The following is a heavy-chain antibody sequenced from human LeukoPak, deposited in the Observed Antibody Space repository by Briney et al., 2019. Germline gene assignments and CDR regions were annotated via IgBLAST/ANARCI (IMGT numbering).Heavy chain of an antibody. CDR2: ISSSGSTI. J-gene: IGHJ3*02. CDR3: ASPYLYGRKGGWELDNAFDI. V-gene: IGHV3-11*04. CDR1: GFTFSDYY. D-gene: IGHD6-19*01. Sequence: PGGSLRLSCAASGFTFSDYYMSWVRQAPGKGLEWVSYISSSGSTIYYADSVKGRFTISRDNSKNTLYLQMNSLRAEDTAVYYCASPYLYGRKGGWELDNAFDIWGQGTMVTVSS.